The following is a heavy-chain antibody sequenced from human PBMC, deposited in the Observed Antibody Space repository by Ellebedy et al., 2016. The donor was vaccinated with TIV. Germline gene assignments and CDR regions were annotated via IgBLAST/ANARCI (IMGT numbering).Heavy chain of an antibody. Sequence: GGSLRLXXAASGFTFSNYALNWVRQAPGKGLEWVSTISSSGDRTYYSDSVKGRFIISRDNSKDTLSLQMSSLRAEDTALYYCAKTENVYCSSPSCSHFDSWGQGTLVTVSS. CDR2: ISSSGDRT. J-gene: IGHJ4*02. CDR3: AKTENVYCSSPSCSHFDS. V-gene: IGHV3-23*01. D-gene: IGHD2-2*01. CDR1: GFTFSNYA.